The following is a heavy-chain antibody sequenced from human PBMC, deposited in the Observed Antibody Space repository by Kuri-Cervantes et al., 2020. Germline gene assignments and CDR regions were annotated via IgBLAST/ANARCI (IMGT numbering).Heavy chain of an antibody. V-gene: IGHV3-23*01. CDR3: AREYSSGWYHYYYYYGMDV. CDR2: ISASGVNT. Sequence: GGSLRLCCAASGFTFSSYAMSWVRQAPGKGLEWVSGISASGVNTYYADSVKGRFTISRDDAKNSLYLQMNSLRAEDTAVYYCAREYSSGWYHYYYYYGMDVWGKGTTVTVSS. J-gene: IGHJ6*04. D-gene: IGHD6-19*01. CDR1: GFTFSSYA.